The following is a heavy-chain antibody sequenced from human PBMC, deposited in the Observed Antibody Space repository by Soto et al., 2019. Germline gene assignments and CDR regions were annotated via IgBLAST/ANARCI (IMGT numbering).Heavy chain of an antibody. CDR2: IFHDGTA. CDR1: GASISSGNW. Sequence: LSLPCAVSGASISSGNWWTWVRQTPQRGLEYIGEIFHDGTANYYPSFERRVAISVDTSKNQFSLKLTSVTAADTAIYFCARLVYDTRLNYMYFDFWGQGALVTVSS. J-gene: IGHJ4*02. D-gene: IGHD3-10*01. CDR3: ARLVYDTRLNYMYFDF. V-gene: IGHV4-4*01.